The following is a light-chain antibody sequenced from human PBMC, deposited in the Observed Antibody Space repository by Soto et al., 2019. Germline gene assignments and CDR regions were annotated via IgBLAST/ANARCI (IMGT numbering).Light chain of an antibody. Sequence: QSALTQPASVSGSPGQSITISCTGTSSDVGSYNFVSWYQQHPGKAPKFIIIENNKGPSGVSNRFSGYKSGNTASLTISGLQAEDEAVYYCSSYSTSSSLVVFGGGTKLTVL. J-gene: IGLJ3*02. CDR2: ENN. CDR3: SSYSTSSSLVV. CDR1: SSDVGSYNF. V-gene: IGLV2-14*02.